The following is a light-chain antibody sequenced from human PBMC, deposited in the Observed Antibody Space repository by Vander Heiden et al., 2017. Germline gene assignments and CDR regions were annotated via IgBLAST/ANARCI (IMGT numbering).Light chain of an antibody. Sequence: DIQMTQSPSSLSASVGDRVTIPCHASQDISNYLNWYQQKPGKAPKLLIYDASNLETGVPSRFSGSGSGTDFTFTISSLQPEDIATYYCQQYDNLSITFGQGTRLEIK. CDR3: QQYDNLSIT. CDR2: DAS. CDR1: QDISNY. V-gene: IGKV1-33*01. J-gene: IGKJ5*01.